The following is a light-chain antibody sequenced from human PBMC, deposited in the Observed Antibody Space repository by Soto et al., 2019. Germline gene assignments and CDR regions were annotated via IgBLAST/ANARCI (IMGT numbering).Light chain of an antibody. J-gene: IGLJ2*01. CDR2: DVS. Sequence: QSALTQPASVSGSPGQSITISCTGTSSDVGGYNYVSWYQQHPGKAPKLMIYDVSNRPSGVSNRFSGSKSGNTASLTISGLQAEDEADYYCSSYTNSRTLLALGGGTQLTVL. V-gene: IGLV2-14*01. CDR3: SSYTNSRTLLA. CDR1: SSDVGGYNY.